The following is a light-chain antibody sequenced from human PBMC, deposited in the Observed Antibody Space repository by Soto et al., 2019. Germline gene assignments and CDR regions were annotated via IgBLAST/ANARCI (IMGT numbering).Light chain of an antibody. CDR1: QSVSSY. Sequence: IVLTQSPATLSLSPGERATLSCRASQSVSSYLAWFPQKPGQAPSLLIYDASNRATGIPARFSGSGSGTDFTLTISSLEPEDFAGYYCQQRSNFFGGGTKVEIK. J-gene: IGKJ4*01. V-gene: IGKV3-11*01. CDR3: QQRSNF. CDR2: DAS.